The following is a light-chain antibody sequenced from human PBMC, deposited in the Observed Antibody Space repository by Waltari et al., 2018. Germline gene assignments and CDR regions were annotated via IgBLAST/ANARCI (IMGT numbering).Light chain of an antibody. CDR1: QRILSGSDNKNQ. CDR2: WAS. Sequence: DIVMTQSPDSLAVSLGERATINCRYSQRILSGSDNKNQLVWYQPKPGQPPKLLISWASTRESGVPDRFSGGGSGTDFSLTISSLQAEDVAVYYCQQCYSSPLTFGGGTKVEIK. CDR3: QQCYSSPLT. J-gene: IGKJ4*01. V-gene: IGKV4-1*01.